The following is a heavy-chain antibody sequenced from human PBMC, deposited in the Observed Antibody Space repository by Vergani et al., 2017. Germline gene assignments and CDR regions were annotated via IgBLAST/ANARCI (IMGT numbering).Heavy chain of an antibody. CDR2: IYTSGST. V-gene: IGHV4-61*02. D-gene: IGHD5-18*01. CDR3: AGQQLWLHY. J-gene: IGHJ4*02. CDR1: GGSISSGSYY. Sequence: QVQLQESGPGLVKPSQTLSLTCTVSGGSISSGSYYWSWIRQPAGKGLEWIGRIYTSGSTNYNPSLKSRVTISVDTSKNQFSLKLSSVTAADTAVYYCAGQQLWLHYWGQGTLVTVSS.